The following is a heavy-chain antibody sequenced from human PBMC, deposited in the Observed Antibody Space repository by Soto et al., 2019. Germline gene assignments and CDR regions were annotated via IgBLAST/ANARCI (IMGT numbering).Heavy chain of an antibody. J-gene: IGHJ6*03. CDR1: GFTFDDYA. V-gene: IGHV3-9*01. CDR2: ISWNSGSI. CDR3: AKGLAGLRYYYYMDV. D-gene: IGHD6-25*01. Sequence: EVQLVESGGGLVQPGRSLRLSCAASGFTFDDYAMHWVRQAPGKGLEWVSGISWNSGSIGYADSVKGRFTISRDNAKNSLYLQMNSLRAEDTALYYCAKGLAGLRYYYYMDVWGKGTTVTVSS.